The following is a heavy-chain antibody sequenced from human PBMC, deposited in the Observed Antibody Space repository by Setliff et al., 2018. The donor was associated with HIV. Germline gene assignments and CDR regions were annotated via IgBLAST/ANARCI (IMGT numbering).Heavy chain of an antibody. CDR1: GYTFSNYG. CDR3: ARDTHSGRGSNFPWYSDL. Sequence: ASVKVSCKAAGYTFSNYGITWVRQAPGQGLEWMGWITYYNGKTNYAKKFKGRVTMTTDTSTSIAYMERKSLRSEDTAVYYCARDTHSGRGSNFPWYSDLWGRGTLVTVSS. D-gene: IGHD1-26*01. CDR2: ITYYNGKT. V-gene: IGHV1-18*01. J-gene: IGHJ2*01.